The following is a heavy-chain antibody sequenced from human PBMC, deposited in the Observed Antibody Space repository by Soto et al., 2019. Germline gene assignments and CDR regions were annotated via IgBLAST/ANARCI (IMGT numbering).Heavy chain of an antibody. J-gene: IGHJ1*01. CDR1: GGSISSSSYY. D-gene: IGHD6-13*01. V-gene: IGHV4-39*01. CDR3: ASSPGYCSSWYPRIEKYFQH. CDR2: IYYSGST. Sequence: SETLSLTCTVSGGSISSSSYYWGWIRQPPGKGQEWIGSIYYSGSTYYNPSLKSRVTISVDPSKNQFSLRLSSVTAADTAVYYCASSPGYCSSWYPRIEKYFQHWAQGNLVTVSS.